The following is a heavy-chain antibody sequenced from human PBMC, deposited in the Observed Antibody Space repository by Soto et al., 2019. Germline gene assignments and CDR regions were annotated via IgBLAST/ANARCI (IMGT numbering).Heavy chain of an antibody. V-gene: IGHV3-15*07. CDR1: GFNFNNAY. CDR2: IKSKTDGGTI. Sequence: GGSLRLSCAASGFNFNNAYMNWVRQAPGKGLEWVGRIKSKTDGGTIDYNAPVKDRFTISRDDSKNTLYLQMSSLEIEDTAVYYCTTDRYWGQGTLVTVSS. CDR3: TTDRY. J-gene: IGHJ4*02.